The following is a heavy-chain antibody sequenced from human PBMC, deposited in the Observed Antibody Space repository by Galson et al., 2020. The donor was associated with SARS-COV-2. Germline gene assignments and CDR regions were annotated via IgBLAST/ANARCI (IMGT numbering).Heavy chain of an antibody. CDR2: IYHSAST. CDR3: ATYSVVVVAPAPLRADY. V-gene: IGHV4-38-2*02. Sequence: SETLSLTCTVSGYSISSGYFWGWLRQPPGKGLEWMGSIYHSASTYYNPSLKSRVTISVDTSKNQFSLKLSSVTAADTAVYYCATYSVVVVAPAPLRADYWGQGTLVTVSS. D-gene: IGHD2-15*01. J-gene: IGHJ4*02. CDR1: GYSISSGYF.